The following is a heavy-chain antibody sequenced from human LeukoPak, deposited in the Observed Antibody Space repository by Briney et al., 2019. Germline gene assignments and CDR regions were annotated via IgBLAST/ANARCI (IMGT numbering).Heavy chain of an antibody. J-gene: IGHJ4*02. D-gene: IGHD3-22*01. CDR2: INTGDIT. Sequence: QPGGSLRLSCAGSGFTFSAYAMSWVRQAPGKGLEWVSTINTGDITFYANSVKGRFTISRDNSKNALFLQMNTLRAEDTAIYYCVKGGFTYYDDWGQGTLVTVSS. CDR1: GFTFSAYA. CDR3: VKGGFTYYDD. V-gene: IGHV3-23*01.